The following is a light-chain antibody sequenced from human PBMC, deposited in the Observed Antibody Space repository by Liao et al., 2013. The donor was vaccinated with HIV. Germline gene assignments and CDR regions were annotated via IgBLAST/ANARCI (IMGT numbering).Light chain of an antibody. J-gene: IGLJ3*02. CDR3: QVWDTSSADEV. CDR1: ELGDKY. Sequence: SYELTQPPSVSVSPGETASITCSGDELGDKYACWYQQKPGQAPVLVIYYDSDRPSGIPERFSGSNSGNTATLTISGVESGDEADFYCQVWDTSSADEVFGGGTKLTVL. CDR2: YDS. V-gene: IGLV3-1*01.